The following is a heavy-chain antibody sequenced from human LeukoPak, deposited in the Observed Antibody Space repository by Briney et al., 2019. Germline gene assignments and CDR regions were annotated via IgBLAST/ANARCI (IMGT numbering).Heavy chain of an antibody. CDR3: ARDGEYGTGIYYGVCFDY. J-gene: IGHJ4*02. V-gene: IGHV1-2*02. D-gene: IGHD3-10*01. CDR1: GYSFTAFY. CDR2: IHPRRRET. Sequence: ASVKLSCKASGYSFTAFYIHWVRQAPGQGLEWMGWIHPRRRETNYAYKVRTSNTKTRDTSISTTSMDLASLGSDDRAVYYRARDGEYGTGIYYGVCFDYWGQGTLVTVSS.